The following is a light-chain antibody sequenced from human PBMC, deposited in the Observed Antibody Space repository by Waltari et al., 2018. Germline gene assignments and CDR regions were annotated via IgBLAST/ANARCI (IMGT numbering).Light chain of an antibody. Sequence: QSVLYNAKDKNDVAGYQQKPGQPPKRRLYWASTRQSGVPDRFSGSGSATDFTLTISGLQAEDVAVYYCQQYYSRRTFGQGTRVEIK. CDR1: QSVLYNAKDKND. J-gene: IGKJ1*01. CDR3: QQYYSRRT. CDR2: WAS. V-gene: IGKV4-1*01.